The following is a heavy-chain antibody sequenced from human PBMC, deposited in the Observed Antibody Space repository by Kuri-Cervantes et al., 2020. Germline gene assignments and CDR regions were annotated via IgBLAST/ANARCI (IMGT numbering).Heavy chain of an antibody. V-gene: IGHV4-4*07. CDR3: ARGVVVATNVNAFDI. J-gene: IGHJ3*02. CDR1: GGSISNYY. CDR2: IYTSGST. D-gene: IGHD2-15*01. Sequence: GSLRLSCTVSGGSISNYYWSWIRQPAGKGLEWIGRIYTSGSTNYNPSLKSRVTISVDKSKNQFSLKLSSVTAADTAVYYCARGVVVATNVNAFDIWGQGTMVTVSS.